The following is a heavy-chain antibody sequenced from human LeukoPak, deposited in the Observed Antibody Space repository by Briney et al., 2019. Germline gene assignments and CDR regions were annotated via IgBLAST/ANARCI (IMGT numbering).Heavy chain of an antibody. D-gene: IGHD6-19*01. CDR1: GGSISSYY. CDR3: ARGSGWYYY. Sequence: SETLSLTCTVSGGSISSYYWSWIRQPPGKGLEWIGYIYYSGNTNYNPSLKSRVTISVDTSKNQFSLSLTSVTAADTAVYYCARGSGWYYYWGQGTLVTVSS. J-gene: IGHJ4*02. V-gene: IGHV4-59*01. CDR2: IYYSGNT.